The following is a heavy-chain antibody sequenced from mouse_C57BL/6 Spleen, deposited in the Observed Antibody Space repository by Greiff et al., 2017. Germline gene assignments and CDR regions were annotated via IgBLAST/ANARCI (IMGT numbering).Heavy chain of an antibody. CDR3: ARSWDEDYFDY. CDR2: ISSGSSTI. CDR1: GFTFSDYG. D-gene: IGHD4-1*01. V-gene: IGHV5-17*01. Sequence: VQLQESGGGLVKPGGSLKLSCAASGFTFSDYGMHWVRQAPEKGLEWVAYISSGSSTIYYADTVKGRFTISRDNAKNTLFLQMTSLRSEDTAMYYCARSWDEDYFDYWGQGTTLTVSS. J-gene: IGHJ2*01.